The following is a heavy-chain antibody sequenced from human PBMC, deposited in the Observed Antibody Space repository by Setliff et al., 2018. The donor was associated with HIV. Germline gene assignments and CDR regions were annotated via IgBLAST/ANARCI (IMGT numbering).Heavy chain of an antibody. D-gene: IGHD4-4*01. J-gene: IGHJ5*02. CDR1: GGSFSGNY. CDR3: ARGRMATVLIRNWIDP. Sequence: SETLSLTCAVYGGSFSGNYWNWIRQPPGKGLEWIGNIYHVGRAFYSPSLESRVSISIDTSKNQFSLKLSSVTAADTAMYYCARGRMATVLIRNWIDPWGQGSLVTVSS. V-gene: IGHV4-34*01. CDR2: IYHVGRA.